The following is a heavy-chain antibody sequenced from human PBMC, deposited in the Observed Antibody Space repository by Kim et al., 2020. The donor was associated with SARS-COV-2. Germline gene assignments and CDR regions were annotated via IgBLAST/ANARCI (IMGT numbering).Heavy chain of an antibody. Sequence: GGSLRLSCTASGFTFGDYAMSWVRQAPGKGLEWVGFIRSKAYGGTTEYAASVKGRFTISRDDSKSIAYLQMNSLKTEDTAVYYCTRAVNYDFWSGLSYWGQGTLVTVSS. D-gene: IGHD3-3*01. CDR1: GFTFGDYA. CDR2: IRSKAYGGTT. J-gene: IGHJ4*02. CDR3: TRAVNYDFWSGLSY. V-gene: IGHV3-49*04.